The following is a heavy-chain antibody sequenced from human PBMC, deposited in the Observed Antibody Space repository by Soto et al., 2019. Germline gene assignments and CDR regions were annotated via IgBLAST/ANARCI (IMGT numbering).Heavy chain of an antibody. V-gene: IGHV3-53*01. CDR1: GFTVRSNY. CDR2: IYTDGST. J-gene: IGHJ4*02. D-gene: IGHD1-26*01. CDR3: ARDLDGSYTDC. Sequence: PGGSLRLSCAASGFTVRSNYMSWVRQAPGKGLEWVLVIYTDGSTFYAGSVKGRFTMSRDNSKNTLYLQMNGLRAEDTAVYYCARDLDGSYTDCWGQGTLVTVSS.